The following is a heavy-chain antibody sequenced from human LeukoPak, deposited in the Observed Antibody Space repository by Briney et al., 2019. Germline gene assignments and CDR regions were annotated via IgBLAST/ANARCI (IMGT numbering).Heavy chain of an antibody. Sequence: SVKVSCKASGYTFTSYGISWVRQAPGQGLEWMGGIIPIFGTANYAQKFQGRVTITADESTSTAYMELSSLRSEDTAVYYCARGTRSYGSYYYYGMDVWGQGTTVTVSS. CDR2: IIPIFGTA. V-gene: IGHV1-69*13. CDR3: ARGTRSYGSYYYYGMDV. D-gene: IGHD5-18*01. J-gene: IGHJ6*02. CDR1: GYTFTSYG.